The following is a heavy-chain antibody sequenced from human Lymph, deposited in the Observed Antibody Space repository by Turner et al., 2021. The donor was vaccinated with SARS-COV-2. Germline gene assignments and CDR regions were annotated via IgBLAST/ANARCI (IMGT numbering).Heavy chain of an antibody. CDR2: IYSSGST. J-gene: IGHJ4*02. Sequence: QVQLQESGPGLCMPSETLSLTCTVSGGSVTSSSYYWGWIRQPPGKGLEWIGNIYSSGSTYYNPSLKSRVTISVDTSKNQFSLKLSSVTAADTAVYYCARQGWLRGYFDYWSQGTLVTVSS. D-gene: IGHD5-18*01. V-gene: IGHV4-39*01. CDR1: GGSVTSSSYY. CDR3: ARQGWLRGYFDY.